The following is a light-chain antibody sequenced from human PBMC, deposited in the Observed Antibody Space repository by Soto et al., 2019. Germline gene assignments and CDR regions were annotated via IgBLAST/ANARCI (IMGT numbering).Light chain of an antibody. CDR2: AAS. J-gene: IGKJ4*01. Sequence: DILLTQSPSFLSASIGDSVTITCRASQAISTYLAWYQQKPGKAPNLLVYAASTLHSGVPSRFSGSGSGTEFTLTITCLQPEDVATYYCQQLHTYLLTFGGGTKVQIK. CDR3: QQLHTYLLT. CDR1: QAISTY. V-gene: IGKV1-9*01.